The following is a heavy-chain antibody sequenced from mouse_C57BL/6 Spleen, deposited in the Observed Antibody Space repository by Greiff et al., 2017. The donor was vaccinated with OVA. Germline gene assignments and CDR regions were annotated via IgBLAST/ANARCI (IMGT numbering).Heavy chain of an antibody. V-gene: IGHV1-26*01. J-gene: IGHJ2*01. CDR3: ARSSNYAY. CDR2: INPNNGGT. CDR1: GYTFTDYY. Sequence: VQLQQSGPELVKPGASVKISCKASGYTFTDYYMNWVKQSHGKSLEWIGDINPNNGGTSYNQKFKGKATLTVDKSSSTAYMELRSLTSEDSAVYYCARSSNYAYWGQGTTLTVSS. D-gene: IGHD2-5*01.